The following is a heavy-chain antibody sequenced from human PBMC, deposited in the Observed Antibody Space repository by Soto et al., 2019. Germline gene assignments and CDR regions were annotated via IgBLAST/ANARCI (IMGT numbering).Heavy chain of an antibody. J-gene: IGHJ5*02. V-gene: IGHV1-46*01. CDR2: INPRDGST. CDR1: GYNVTTNY. Sequence: QVQLVQSGAEVKKSGAAVKVSCKASGYNVTTNYMHWVRQAPGQGLEWMGIINPRDGSTTYAQKFEGRVPMTRDTSTSTVYMELSNLNLEDTAVYYCARSPPFPWGQGTLVTVSS. CDR3: ARSPPFP. D-gene: IGHD3-16*01.